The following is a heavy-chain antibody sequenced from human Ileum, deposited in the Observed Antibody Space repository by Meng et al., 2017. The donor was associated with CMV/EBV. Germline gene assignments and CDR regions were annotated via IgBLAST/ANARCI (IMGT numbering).Heavy chain of an antibody. Sequence: CATSGFTFSADWMHWVRQVPGKGLVWVSRISNDGRTTNYADSVKGRFTVSRDNAKNTLYLQMNSLRAEDTSLYYCTRGQYDKYGHFDYWGQGALVTVSS. CDR2: ISNDGRTT. CDR3: TRGQYDKYGHFDY. J-gene: IGHJ4*02. CDR1: GFTFSADW. D-gene: IGHD3-10*01. V-gene: IGHV3-74*01.